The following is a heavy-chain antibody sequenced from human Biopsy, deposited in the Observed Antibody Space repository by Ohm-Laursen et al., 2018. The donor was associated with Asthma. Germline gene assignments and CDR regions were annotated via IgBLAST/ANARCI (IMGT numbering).Heavy chain of an antibody. D-gene: IGHD1-20*01. CDR1: GGSISSDY. CDR2: IHNSGNT. CDR3: ARAAITGIRGWFDP. J-gene: IGHJ5*02. V-gene: IGHV4-59*12. Sequence: GTLSLTCTVSGGSISSDYWSWLRQSPGKGLEWIGYIHNSGNTYYNPSLKSRVTISADTSKNQFHLNLSSVTAADTAVYFCARAAITGIRGWFDPWGQGTQVTVSS.